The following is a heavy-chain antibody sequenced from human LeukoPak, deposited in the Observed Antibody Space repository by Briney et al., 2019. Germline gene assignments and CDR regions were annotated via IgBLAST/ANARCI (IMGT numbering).Heavy chain of an antibody. CDR3: ARNYGDYGEIDY. Sequence: PSETLSLTCTVSGGSISSGGYYWSWIRQPPGKGLEWIGYIYHSGSTYYNPSLKSRVTISVDRSKNQFSLKLSSVTAADTAVYYCARNYGDYGEIDYWGQGTLVTVSS. CDR1: GGSISSGGYY. D-gene: IGHD4-17*01. CDR2: IYHSGST. J-gene: IGHJ4*02. V-gene: IGHV4-30-2*01.